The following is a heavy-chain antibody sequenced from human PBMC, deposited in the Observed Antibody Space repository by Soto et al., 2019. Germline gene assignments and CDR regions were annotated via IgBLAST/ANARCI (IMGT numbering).Heavy chain of an antibody. Sequence: SETLSLTCTVSGGSVSSGHFYWSWIRQPPGKGLEWIGYIYYSGSTKYNPSLRSRVTILVDTSKNQFSLKLTSVTAADTAVYYCARSGSGSGWLGGQGTLVTVSS. J-gene: IGHJ4*02. CDR1: GGSVSSGHFY. D-gene: IGHD6-19*01. V-gene: IGHV4-61*01. CDR2: IYYSGST. CDR3: ARSGSGSGWL.